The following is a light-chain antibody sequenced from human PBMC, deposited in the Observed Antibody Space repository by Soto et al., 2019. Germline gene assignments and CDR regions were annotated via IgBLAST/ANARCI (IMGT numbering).Light chain of an antibody. J-gene: IGLJ2*01. CDR2: EVS. Sequence: QSALTQPASVSGSPGQSITISCTGTSSDVGGYNYVSWYQHHPGKAPKLMIYEVSNRPSGVSNRFSGSKSCNTASLTISGLQAEDEADYYCSSYTSSSTPVVFGGGTKLTVL. V-gene: IGLV2-14*01. CDR3: SSYTSSSTPVV. CDR1: SSDVGGYNY.